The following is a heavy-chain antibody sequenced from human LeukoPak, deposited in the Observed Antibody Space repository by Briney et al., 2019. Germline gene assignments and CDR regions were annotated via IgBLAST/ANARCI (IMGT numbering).Heavy chain of an antibody. J-gene: IGHJ6*02. CDR2: IYPGDCDT. Sequence: GESLKISCEGSGYRFTTYWIGWVRQMPGKGLEWMGVIYPGDCDTTYSPSFQGQVTISADKSNNTAYLQWSSLKASDTATYYCARRAYYNYGLDVWGQGTTVTVSS. CDR1: GYRFTTYW. V-gene: IGHV5-51*01. CDR3: ARRAYYNYGLDV.